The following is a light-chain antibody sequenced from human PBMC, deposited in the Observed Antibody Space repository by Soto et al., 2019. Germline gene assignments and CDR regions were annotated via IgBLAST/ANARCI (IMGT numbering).Light chain of an antibody. CDR2: KAS. Sequence: DIQMTRSPPTLSASVGDRVTITCRASQSISSWLAWYQQKPGEAPKLLIYKASTLKSGVPSRFSGSGSGTEFTLTISSLQPDDFATYYCQHDNSYSEAFGQGTRWIS. CDR1: QSISSW. V-gene: IGKV1-5*03. CDR3: QHDNSYSEA. J-gene: IGKJ1*01.